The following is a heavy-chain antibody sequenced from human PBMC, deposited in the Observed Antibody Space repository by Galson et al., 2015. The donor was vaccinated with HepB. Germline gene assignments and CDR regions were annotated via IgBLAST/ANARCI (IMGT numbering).Heavy chain of an antibody. Sequence: SVKVSCKASGYTFTSYDINWVRQATGQGLEWMGWMNPNSGNTGYAQKFQGRVTMTRNASISTAYMELSSLRSEDTAVYYCARGGLWFGESSVDYWGQGTLVTVSS. CDR2: MNPNSGNT. D-gene: IGHD3-10*01. J-gene: IGHJ4*02. CDR1: GYTFTSYD. CDR3: ARGGLWFGESSVDY. V-gene: IGHV1-8*01.